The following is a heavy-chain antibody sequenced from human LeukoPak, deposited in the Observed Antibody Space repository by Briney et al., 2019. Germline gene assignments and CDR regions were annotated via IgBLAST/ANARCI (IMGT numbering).Heavy chain of an antibody. D-gene: IGHD3-10*01. J-gene: IGHJ4*02. CDR1: GFTVSSHY. CDR2: IFGGGGT. Sequence: GGSLRLSCAASGFTVSSHYMAWVRQPPGKGLEWVSIIFGGGGTYYAGSVRGRFTISRDNSQNMLFLQMNSLRAEDTAVYYCASWPGAWYGEDYWGQGTRVTVSS. V-gene: IGHV3-53*01. CDR3: ASWPGAWYGEDY.